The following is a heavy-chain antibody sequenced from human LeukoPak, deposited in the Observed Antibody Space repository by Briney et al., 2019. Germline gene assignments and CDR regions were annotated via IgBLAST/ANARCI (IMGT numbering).Heavy chain of an antibody. CDR2: IYYGGNT. CDR1: GGSFNSHDYY. J-gene: IGHJ4*02. V-gene: IGHV4-61*08. CDR3: ASGPRNYYYSGSYHY. D-gene: IGHD3-10*01. Sequence: SETLSLTCGVSGGSFNSHDYYWNWIRQPPGRGLEWIGYIYYGGNTNYNPSLRSRVTISMDTSKNQFSLKVNSVTAADTAVYFCASGPRNYYYSGSYHYWGQGTLVTVSS.